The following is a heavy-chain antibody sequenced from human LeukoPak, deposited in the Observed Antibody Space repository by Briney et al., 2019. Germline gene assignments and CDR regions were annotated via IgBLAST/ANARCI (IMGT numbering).Heavy chain of an antibody. Sequence: PGGSLRLSCAASGFAFSSYALHWVRRAPGKGLEWVSAIGTGGDTYYADSVMGRFTISRDNAKKSLYLHMNSLIAEDMAVYYCARDFGGCGYFDYWGQGTLVTVPS. J-gene: IGHJ4*02. D-gene: IGHD6-19*01. CDR1: GFAFSSYA. V-gene: IGHV3-47*01. CDR3: ARDFGGCGYFDY. CDR2: IGTGGDT.